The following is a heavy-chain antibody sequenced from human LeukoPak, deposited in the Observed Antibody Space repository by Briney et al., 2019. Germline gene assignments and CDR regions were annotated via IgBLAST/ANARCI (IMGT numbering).Heavy chain of an antibody. Sequence: GGSLRLSCSASGFTFSSYAMHWVRQAPGKGLEYVSAISSNGGSTYYADSVKGRFTISRDNSKNALYLQMSSLRAEDTAVYYCAKTADSGGWYYFDYWGQGTLVTVSS. CDR2: ISSNGGST. D-gene: IGHD6-19*01. V-gene: IGHV3-64D*06. J-gene: IGHJ4*02. CDR1: GFTFSSYA. CDR3: AKTADSGGWYYFDY.